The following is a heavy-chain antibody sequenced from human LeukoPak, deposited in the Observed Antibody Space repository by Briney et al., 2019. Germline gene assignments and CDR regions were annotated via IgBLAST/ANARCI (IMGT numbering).Heavy chain of an antibody. J-gene: IGHJ4*02. D-gene: IGHD7-27*01. Sequence: PGGSLRLSCAASGFTFNTYSMNWVRQAPGKGLEWVSSISGSSDYIYYADSVKGRFTISRDNAKNSLYLQMNSVRAEDTAVYYCARDGDSFFDYWGQGTLVTVSS. V-gene: IGHV3-21*01. CDR1: GFTFNTYS. CDR2: ISGSSDYI. CDR3: ARDGDSFFDY.